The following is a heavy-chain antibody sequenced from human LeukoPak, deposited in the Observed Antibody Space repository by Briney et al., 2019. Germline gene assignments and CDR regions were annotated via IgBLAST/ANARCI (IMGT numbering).Heavy chain of an antibody. CDR3: ARDYAFDWNDGLCDY. D-gene: IGHD1-1*01. V-gene: IGHV3-53*04. CDR1: GFTVSSNY. Sequence: GGSLRLSCAASGFTVSSNYMSWVRQAPGKGLEWVSVIYSGGSTYYADSVKGRFTISRHNSKNTLYLQMNSLRAEDTAVYYCARDYAFDWNDGLCDYWGQGTLVTVSS. J-gene: IGHJ4*02. CDR2: IYSGGST.